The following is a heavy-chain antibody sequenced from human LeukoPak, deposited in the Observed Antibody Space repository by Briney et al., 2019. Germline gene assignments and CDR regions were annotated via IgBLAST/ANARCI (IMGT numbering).Heavy chain of an antibody. CDR2: MNHDGSAK. CDR1: GFSIGREW. CDR3: ARWGSPDNY. V-gene: IGHV3-7*01. Sequence: GGSLRLSCAASGFSIGREWVSWFRQAPGEGLEWVAHMNHDGSAKWYVDSVRGRFAISRDNAKNSLFLQMDSLRADDTSVYYFARWGSPDNYWGQGALVTVSS. D-gene: IGHD1-14*01. J-gene: IGHJ4*02.